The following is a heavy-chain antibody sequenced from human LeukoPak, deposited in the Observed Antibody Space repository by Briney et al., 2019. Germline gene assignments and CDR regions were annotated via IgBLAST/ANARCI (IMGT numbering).Heavy chain of an antibody. V-gene: IGHV5-51*01. J-gene: IGHJ4*02. Sequence: GESLKISCKGSGYNFTSYWIAWVRQMPGGGLEGMGIIYPGDSDTRYSPSFQGQVIISADKSISTAYLQWSSLKASDTAIYYCATYSDTFYFDCWGQGTLVTVSS. CDR3: ATYSDTFYFDC. D-gene: IGHD3-16*01. CDR1: GYNFTSYW. CDR2: IYPGDSDT.